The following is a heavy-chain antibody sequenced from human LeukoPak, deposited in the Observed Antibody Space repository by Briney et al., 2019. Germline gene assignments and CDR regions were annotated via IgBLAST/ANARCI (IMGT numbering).Heavy chain of an antibody. J-gene: IGHJ6*03. CDR1: GFTFSSYE. CDR3: AKAIKLAFMDV. V-gene: IGHV3-48*03. CDR2: ISSSGSTI. Sequence: GGSLRLSCAASGFTFSSYEMNWVRQAPGKGLEWVSYISSSGSTIYYADSVKGRFTISRDNSKNTLYLQMNSLRAEDTAVYYCAKAIKLAFMDVWGKGTTVTISS.